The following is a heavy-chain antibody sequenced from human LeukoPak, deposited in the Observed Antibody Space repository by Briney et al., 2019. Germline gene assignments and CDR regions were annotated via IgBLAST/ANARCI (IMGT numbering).Heavy chain of an antibody. CDR1: GFTFSNYN. CDR2: ISSGSSSAI. CDR3: AREYLRRKTGYFDY. Sequence: GGSLRLSCAASGFTFSNYNMNWVRQAPGKGLEWVSYISSGSSSAIYYADSVKGRFTVSRDNAKNSLYLQMNSLRAEDTAVYYCAREYLRRKTGYFDYWGQGTPVTVSS. J-gene: IGHJ4*02. D-gene: IGHD1-14*01. V-gene: IGHV3-48*01.